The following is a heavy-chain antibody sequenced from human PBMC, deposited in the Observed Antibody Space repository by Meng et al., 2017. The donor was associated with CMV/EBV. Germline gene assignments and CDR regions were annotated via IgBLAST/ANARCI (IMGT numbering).Heavy chain of an antibody. CDR2: MNPNSGNT. J-gene: IGHJ4*02. CDR1: GYTFTSYD. Sequence: ASVKVSCKASGYTFTSYDINWVRQATGQGLEWMGWMNPNSGNTGYAQKFQGRVTMTRNTSISTAYIELSSLRSEDTAVYYCATRGLSDCSSTSCYQIGDYWGQGTLVTVSS. CDR3: ATRGLSDCSSTSCYQIGDY. D-gene: IGHD2-2*01. V-gene: IGHV1-8*01.